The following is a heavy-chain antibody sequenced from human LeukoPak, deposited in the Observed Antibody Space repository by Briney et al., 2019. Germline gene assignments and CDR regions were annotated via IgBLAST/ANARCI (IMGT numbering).Heavy chain of an antibody. J-gene: IGHJ6*04. V-gene: IGHV3-64D*06. CDR3: VKVKYCSGGSCYGSYGMDV. Sequence: GGSLRLSCSASRFTFSSYAMHWVRQAPGKGLEYVSAISSNGGSTYYADSVKGRFTTSRDNSKNTLYLQMSSLRAEDTAVYYCVKVKYCSGGSCYGSYGMDVWGKGTTVTVSS. CDR2: ISSNGGST. CDR1: RFTFSSYA. D-gene: IGHD2-15*01.